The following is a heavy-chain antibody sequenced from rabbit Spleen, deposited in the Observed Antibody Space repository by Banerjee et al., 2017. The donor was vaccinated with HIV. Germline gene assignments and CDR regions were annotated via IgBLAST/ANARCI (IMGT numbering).Heavy chain of an antibody. V-gene: IGHV1S45*01. CDR1: GFYFSDKYV. Sequence: QEQLVESGGDLVKPEESLTLTCTASGFYFSDKYVMCWVRQAPGKGLQWIGCMNTRTGDTVYATWAKGRFTISRTSSTTVTLQKTSLTAADTATYFCARDTGSSFSTYGMDLWGQGTLVTVS. D-gene: IGHD8-1*01. CDR3: ARDTGSSFSTYGMDL. J-gene: IGHJ6*01. CDR2: MNTRTGDT.